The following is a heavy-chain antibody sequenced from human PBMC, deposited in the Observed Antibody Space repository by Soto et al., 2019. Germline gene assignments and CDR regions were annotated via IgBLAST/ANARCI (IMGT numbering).Heavy chain of an antibody. CDR3: ARGIAGSVYGMAV. V-gene: IGHV3-64*01. CDR2: ISSNGGST. D-gene: IGHD6-19*01. CDR1: GFTFSSYA. Sequence: EVQLVESGGGLVQPGGSLRLSCAASGFTFSSYAMHWVRQAPGKGLEYVSAISSNGGSTYYANSVEGRFTISRDNSKNPLSLQMGSLRAEDMAVYYCARGIAGSVYGMAVWGQGTTVTVSS. J-gene: IGHJ6*02.